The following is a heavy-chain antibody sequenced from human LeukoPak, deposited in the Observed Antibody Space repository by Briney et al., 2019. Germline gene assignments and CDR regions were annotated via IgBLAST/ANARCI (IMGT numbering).Heavy chain of an antibody. J-gene: IGHJ3*02. V-gene: IGHV3-7*03. CDR3: ARDWVAGVPFDAFDI. CDR2: IKEDGSEK. CDR1: GFTLSSYW. D-gene: IGHD3-10*01. Sequence: GGSLRLSCAASGFTLSSYWMSWVRQAPGKGLEWGANIKEDGSEKYYVDSVKGRFTISRDNAQHSVYQHMNSLTAEDTALYYCARDWVAGVPFDAFDIWGQGTMVSVSS.